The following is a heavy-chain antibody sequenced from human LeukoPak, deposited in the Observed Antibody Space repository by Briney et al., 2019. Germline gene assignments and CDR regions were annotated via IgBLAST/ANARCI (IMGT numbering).Heavy chain of an antibody. D-gene: IGHD2-21*02. V-gene: IGHV3-13*01. CDR2: IGTAGDT. CDR3: ARGSYCSGGVCSPVGAFDI. J-gene: IGHJ3*02. CDR1: GFTFSTYD. Sequence: PGGSLRLSCAASGFTFSTYDMHWVRQVPGKGLEWVSGIGTAGDTYYADSIKGRFTLSRENAKNSLFLQMNGLRVGDTAVYYCARGSYCSGGVCSPVGAFDIWGQGTVVTVSS.